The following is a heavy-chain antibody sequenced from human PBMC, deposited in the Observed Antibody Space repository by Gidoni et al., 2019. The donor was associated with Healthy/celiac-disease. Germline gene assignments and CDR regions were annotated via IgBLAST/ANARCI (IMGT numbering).Heavy chain of an antibody. Sequence: QVHLVQSGAEVKTPGSSVKVSCKASVGTFSSYAISWVRQAPGQGIEWLGGIIPIFGTANYAQKFQGRVTITADESTSTADMELSSLRSEDTAVYYCARGAYCGGDCYSRYYYYGMDVWGQGTTVTVSS. CDR2: IIPIFGTA. D-gene: IGHD2-21*02. J-gene: IGHJ6*02. CDR1: VGTFSSYA. V-gene: IGHV1-69*01. CDR3: ARGAYCGGDCYSRYYYYGMDV.